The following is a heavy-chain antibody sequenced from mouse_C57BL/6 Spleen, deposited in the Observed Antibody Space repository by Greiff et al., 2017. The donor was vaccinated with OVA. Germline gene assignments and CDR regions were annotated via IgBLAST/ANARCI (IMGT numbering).Heavy chain of an antibody. CDR3: ARSYYYGSSPYAMDY. CDR1: GFTFSDYG. D-gene: IGHD1-1*01. CDR2: ISNLAYSI. Sequence: DVMLVESGGGLVQPGGSLKLSCAASGFTFSDYGMAWVRQAPRKGPEWVAFISNLAYSIYYADTVTGRFTISRENATNTLYLEMSSLRSEDTAMYYCARSYYYGSSPYAMDYWGQGTSVTVSS. J-gene: IGHJ4*01. V-gene: IGHV5-15*01.